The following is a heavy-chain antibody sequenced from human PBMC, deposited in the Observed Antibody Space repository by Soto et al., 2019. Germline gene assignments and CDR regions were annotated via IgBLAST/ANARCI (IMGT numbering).Heavy chain of an antibody. CDR2: MNPNSGNT. CDR3: ARGWGTVTTLGDYCYYMDV. D-gene: IGHD4-17*01. Sequence: ASVKVSCKASGYTFTSYDINWVRQATGQGLEWMGWMNPNSGNTGYAQKFQGRVTMTRNTSISTAYMELSSLRSEDTAVYYCARGWGTVTTLGDYCYYMDVWGKGTTVTVSS. CDR1: GYTFTSYD. J-gene: IGHJ6*03. V-gene: IGHV1-8*01.